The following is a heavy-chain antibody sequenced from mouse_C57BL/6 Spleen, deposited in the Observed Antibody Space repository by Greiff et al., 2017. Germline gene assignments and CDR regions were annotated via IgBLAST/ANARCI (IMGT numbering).Heavy chain of an antibody. CDR1: GYTFTSYW. J-gene: IGHJ3*01. CDR2: IDPSDSEP. Sequence: QVQLQQPGAELVRPGSSVKLSCTASGYTFTSYWMPWVQQRPIQGLEWIGNIDPSDSEPHYNQKFKDKATLTVDKSSSTAYMQLSSLTSEDSAVYYCARSPYGYDEAGFADWGQGTLVTVSA. D-gene: IGHD2-2*01. V-gene: IGHV1-52*01. CDR3: ARSPYGYDEAGFAD.